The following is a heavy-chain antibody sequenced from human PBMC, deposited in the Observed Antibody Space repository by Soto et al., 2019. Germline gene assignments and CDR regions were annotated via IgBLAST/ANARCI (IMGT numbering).Heavy chain of an antibody. CDR3: ARSGVWEPRDY. V-gene: IGHV1-18*01. D-gene: IGHD1-26*01. J-gene: IGHJ4*02. CDR1: GYTFTSYG. CDR2: ISAYNGNT. Sequence: QVQLVQSGAEVKKPGASVKVSCKASGYTFTSYGISWVRQAPGQGPEWMGWISAYNGNTNYAQKLKGIVTMTTDTPTSTAYMGRRSLRSDHTAVYYCARSGVWEPRDYWGQGTLVTISS.